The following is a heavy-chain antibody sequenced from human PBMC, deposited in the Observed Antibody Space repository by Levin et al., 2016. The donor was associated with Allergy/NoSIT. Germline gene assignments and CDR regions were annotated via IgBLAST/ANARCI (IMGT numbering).Heavy chain of an antibody. D-gene: IGHD6-13*01. CDR2: ISYDGSNK. CDR1: GFTFSSYA. Sequence: GESLKISCAASGFTFSSYAMHWVRQAPGKGLEWVAVISYDGSNKYYADSVKGRFTISRDNSKNTLYLQMNSLRAEDTAVYYCARGPLGEAAAGTGYYYYGMDVWGQGTTVTVSS. J-gene: IGHJ6*02. CDR3: ARGPLGEAAAGTGYYYYGMDV. V-gene: IGHV3-30*04.